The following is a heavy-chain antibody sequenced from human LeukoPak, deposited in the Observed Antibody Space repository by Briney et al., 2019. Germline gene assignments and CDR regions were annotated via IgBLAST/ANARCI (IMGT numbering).Heavy chain of an antibody. D-gene: IGHD3-10*01. CDR3: ARGVSSWDC. CDR2: MNPNSGNT. J-gene: IGHJ4*02. Sequence: ASVKVACKASVYTFTTYDINWVRQATGQGLEWMGWMNPNSGNTGYAQKFQGRVTMTRNTSISTAYMELSSLRSEDTAVYYCARGVSSWDCWGQGTLVTVSS. V-gene: IGHV1-8*01. CDR1: VYTFTTYD.